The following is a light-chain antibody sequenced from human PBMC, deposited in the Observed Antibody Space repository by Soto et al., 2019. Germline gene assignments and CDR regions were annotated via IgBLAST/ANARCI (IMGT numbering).Light chain of an antibody. CDR2: DVS. Sequence: QSALTQPASVSGSPGQSISISCTGTSSDVGGYKFVSWYQQHPGKAPQLIIDDVSNRPSGVSNRFSGSKSDNTASLTISGLQAEDEADYYCSSYTSSRTYVFGTGTKLTVL. V-gene: IGLV2-14*01. J-gene: IGLJ1*01. CDR3: SSYTSSRTYV. CDR1: SSDVGGYKF.